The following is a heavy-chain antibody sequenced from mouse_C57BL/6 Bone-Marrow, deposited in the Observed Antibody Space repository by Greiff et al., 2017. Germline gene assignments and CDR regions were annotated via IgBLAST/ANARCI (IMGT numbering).Heavy chain of an antibody. J-gene: IGHJ2*01. CDR3: TRDRKGGVFDY. Sequence: EVQLVESGEGLVKPGGSLKLSCAASGFTFSSYAMPWVRQTPEKRLEWVAYISSGGDYIYYADTVKGRFTISSDNARNTLYLQMSGLKSEDTAMCYCTRDRKGGVFDYWGQGTTLTVSS. V-gene: IGHV5-9-1*02. CDR2: ISSGGDYI. CDR1: GFTFSSYA. D-gene: IGHD1-1*02.